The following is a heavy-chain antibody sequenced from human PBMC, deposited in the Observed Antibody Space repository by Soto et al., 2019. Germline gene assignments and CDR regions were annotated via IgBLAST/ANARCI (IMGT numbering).Heavy chain of an antibody. V-gene: IGHV1-18*01. CDR2: ISAYNGNT. CDR3: AREPNYVDY. CDR1: GYTFTSYG. J-gene: IGHJ4*02. Sequence: QVQLVQSGAEVKKPGASVKVSCKDSGYTFTSYGISWVRQAPGQGLEWMGWISAYNGNTKYAQKLQGRVTMTTDTSTSTVYMELRRLRTDDTAVYYCAREPNYVDYGGQGTLVPVSS.